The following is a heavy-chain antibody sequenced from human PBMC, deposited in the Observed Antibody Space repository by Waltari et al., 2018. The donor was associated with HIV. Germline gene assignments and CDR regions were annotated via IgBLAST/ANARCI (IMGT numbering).Heavy chain of an antibody. V-gene: IGHV3-23*01. CDR3: AKTGYDSGWTFDS. J-gene: IGHJ5*01. D-gene: IGHD6-19*01. CDR2: ISGSGVTE. CDR1: GFTFSNYP. Sequence: EVQLLESGGGLVQAGGSLRLSCAASGFTFSNYPMSWIRQAPGKGPEWVSGISGSGVTEYYADSVRGRFTISRDDSRNTLDLQMTNLRAEDTAMYYCAKTGYDSGWTFDSWGQGTLVTVSS.